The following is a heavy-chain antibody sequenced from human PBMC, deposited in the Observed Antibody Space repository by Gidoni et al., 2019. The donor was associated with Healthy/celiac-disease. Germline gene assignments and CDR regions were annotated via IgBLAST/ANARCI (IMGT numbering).Heavy chain of an antibody. D-gene: IGHD6-19*01. CDR2: ISYDGSNK. J-gene: IGHJ3*02. Sequence: QVQLVESGGGVVQPGRSLRLSGAASGFTFRSYGMHWVRQAPGKGLEWVAVISYDGSNKYYADSVKGRFTISRDNSKNTLYLQMNSLRAEDTAVYYCAKDRTIAVAGTSEGPDAFDIWGQGTMVTVSS. CDR1: GFTFRSYG. V-gene: IGHV3-30*18. CDR3: AKDRTIAVAGTSEGPDAFDI.